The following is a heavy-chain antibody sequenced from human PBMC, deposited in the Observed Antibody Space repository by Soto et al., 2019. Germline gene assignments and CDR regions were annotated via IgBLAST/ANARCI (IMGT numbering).Heavy chain of an antibody. Sequence: SRRLSVAGCGFTFSNAWMSWVRQAPGKGLEGVGRIKSKTDGGTTDYAAPVKGRFTISRDDSKNALYLQMNSLKTEEASVYYRTTPTGLRPDALDICGQGTTVT. J-gene: IGHJ3*02. CDR2: IKSKTDGGTT. V-gene: IGHV3-15*01. D-gene: IGHD4-17*01. CDR1: GFTFSNAW. CDR3: TTPTGLRPDALDI.